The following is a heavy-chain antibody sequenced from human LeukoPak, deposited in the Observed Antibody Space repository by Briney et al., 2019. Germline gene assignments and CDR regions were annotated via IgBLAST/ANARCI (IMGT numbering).Heavy chain of an antibody. D-gene: IGHD5-12*01. J-gene: IGHJ4*02. CDR2: INSDGSST. CDR1: GFTFSSYW. V-gene: IGHV3-74*01. Sequence: PGGSLRLSCAASGFTFSSYWMHWVRQAPGKGLVWVSRINSDGSSTSYADSVKGRFTISRDNAKNTLYLQMYSLRAEDTAVYYCAREDIVATTAVDYWGQGTLVTVSS. CDR3: AREDIVATTAVDY.